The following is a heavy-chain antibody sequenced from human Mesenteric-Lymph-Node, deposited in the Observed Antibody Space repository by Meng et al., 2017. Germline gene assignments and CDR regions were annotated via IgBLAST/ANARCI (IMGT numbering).Heavy chain of an antibody. CDR1: GDSVSSNSAA. V-gene: IGHV6-1*01. D-gene: IGHD3-22*01. CDR3: ARDSSSSAYSPFDY. Sequence: QLQHAVPGLVKTPQTLPLTCGLSGDSVSSNSAAWNWIRQSPSRGLEWLGRTYYRSKWYNDYAVSVKSRITINPDTSKNQFSLQLNSVTPEDTAVYYCARDSSSSAYSPFDYWGQGTLVTVSS. CDR2: TYYRSKWYN. J-gene: IGHJ4*02.